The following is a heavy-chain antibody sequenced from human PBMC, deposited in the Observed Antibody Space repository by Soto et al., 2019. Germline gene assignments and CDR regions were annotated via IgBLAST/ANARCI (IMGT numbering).Heavy chain of an antibody. J-gene: IGHJ6*03. V-gene: IGHV3-9*01. Sequence: GGSLRLSCAASGFTFDDYAMHWVRQAPGKGLEWVSGISWNSGSIGYADSVKGRFTISRDNAKNSLYLQMNSLRAEDTALYYCAKSDSPYYYYYYMDVWGKGTTVTVSS. CDR1: GFTFDDYA. D-gene: IGHD4-4*01. CDR3: AKSDSPYYYYYYMDV. CDR2: ISWNSGSI.